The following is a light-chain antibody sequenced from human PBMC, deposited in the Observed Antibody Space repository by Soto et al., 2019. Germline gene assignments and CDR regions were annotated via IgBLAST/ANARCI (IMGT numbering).Light chain of an antibody. CDR2: GAS. J-gene: IGKJ4*01. Sequence: EIVMTQSPATLSVSPGERATLSCRASQSVARKLAWYQQKPGQAPRLLIYGASSRAPGIPDRFSGSGSGTEFTLTISSLQSEDSAVYYCQQYENWPQLTFGGGTKVDIK. V-gene: IGKV3-15*01. CDR1: QSVARK. CDR3: QQYENWPQLT.